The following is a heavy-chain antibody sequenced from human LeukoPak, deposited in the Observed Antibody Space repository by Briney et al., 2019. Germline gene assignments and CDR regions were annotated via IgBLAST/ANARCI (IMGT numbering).Heavy chain of an antibody. CDR2: IYTSGST. Sequence: SETLSLTCTVSGGSISSYYWSWLRQPAGKGLEWIGRIYTSGSTNYNPSLTSRVTMSVDTSKNQCSLRRSAVTAADTAVYYCARISSGYYYYWFDPWGQGTLVTVSS. CDR3: ARISSGYYYYWFDP. D-gene: IGHD3-22*01. CDR1: GGSISSYY. J-gene: IGHJ5*02. V-gene: IGHV4-4*07.